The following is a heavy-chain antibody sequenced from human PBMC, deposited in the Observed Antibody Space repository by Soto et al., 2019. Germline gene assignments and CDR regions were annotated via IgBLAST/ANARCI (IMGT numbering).Heavy chain of an antibody. D-gene: IGHD1-7*01. Sequence: GGSLRLSCAASGFTFSSYSMNWVRQAPGKGLEWVSYISSSSSTIYYADSVKGRFTISRDNAKNSLYLQMNSLRDEDTAVYYCAKCIQVNWNYDAFHIWGQGTMVTVSS. V-gene: IGHV3-48*02. CDR1: GFTFSSYS. CDR3: AKCIQVNWNYDAFHI. J-gene: IGHJ3*02. CDR2: ISSSSSTI.